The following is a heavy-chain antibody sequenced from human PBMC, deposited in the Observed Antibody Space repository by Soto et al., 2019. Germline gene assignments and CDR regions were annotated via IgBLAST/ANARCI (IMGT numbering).Heavy chain of an antibody. CDR1: GGSISSYY. J-gene: IGHJ6*03. V-gene: IGHV4-59*01. Sequence: SETLSLTCTVSGGSISSYYWSWIRQPPGKGLEWIGYIYYSGSTNYNPSLKSRVTISVDTSKNQFSLKLSSVTAADTAVYYCARVTRDYHYYCMDVWGKGTTVTVSS. CDR3: ARVTRDYHYYCMDV. CDR2: IYYSGST.